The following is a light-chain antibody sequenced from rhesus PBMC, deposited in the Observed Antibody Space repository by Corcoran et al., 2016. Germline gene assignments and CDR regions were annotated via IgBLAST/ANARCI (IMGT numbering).Light chain of an antibody. CDR1: QGIINN. CDR2: YAS. CDR3: QHGYDTPYS. J-gene: IGKJ2*01. Sequence: DIHMTQSPSSLSASVGDTVTITCRASQGIINNLAWYQQKPGKVPKLLFYYASTLQSGVPSRFTGSGSGTDFTLTISNLQPEDFATYYCQHGYDTPYSFGRGAKVEIK. V-gene: IGKV1S15*01.